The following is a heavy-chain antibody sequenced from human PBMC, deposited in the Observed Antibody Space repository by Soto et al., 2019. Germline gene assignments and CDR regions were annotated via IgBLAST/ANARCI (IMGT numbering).Heavy chain of an antibody. V-gene: IGHV1-46*01. D-gene: IGHD1-26*01. Sequence: GASVKVSCKASGYTFTAHYMHWVRQAPGQGLEWMGIINPSAGSTSYAQKFQYRVTMTRDTSTSTVYMELSSLRSEDTAVYYCARDGRVVGATTIGYFDYWGQGTLVTVSS. CDR3: ARDGRVVGATTIGYFDY. J-gene: IGHJ4*02. CDR1: GYTFTAHY. CDR2: INPSAGST.